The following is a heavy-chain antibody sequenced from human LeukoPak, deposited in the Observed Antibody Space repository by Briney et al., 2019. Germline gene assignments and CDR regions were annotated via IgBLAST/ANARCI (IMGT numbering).Heavy chain of an antibody. J-gene: IGHJ5*02. Sequence: SETLSLTCTVSGGSIRSYYWSWIRQPPGKGLEWIGYINYSGSTKYNPSLKSRVTISVDKSKNQFSLKVNSVTAADTAVYYCARASPYDNWSGYRFDPWGQGTLVTVSS. CDR1: GGSIRSYY. D-gene: IGHD3-3*01. CDR3: ARASPYDNWSGYRFDP. CDR2: INYSGST. V-gene: IGHV4-59*01.